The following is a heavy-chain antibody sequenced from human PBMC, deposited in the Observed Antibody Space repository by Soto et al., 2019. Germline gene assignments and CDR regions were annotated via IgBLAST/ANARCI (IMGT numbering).Heavy chain of an antibody. CDR2: ISYDGSNK. CDR3: EKGDLTRWFDH. CDR1: GFTFSSYG. Sequence: GGSLRLSCAASGFTFSSYGMHWVRQAPGKGLEWVAVISYDGSNKYYADSVKGRFTISRDNSKNTLYLQMNSLRAEDTAVYYCEKGDLTRWFDHWGQGTLVTVSS. J-gene: IGHJ5*02. V-gene: IGHV3-30*18. D-gene: IGHD1-1*01.